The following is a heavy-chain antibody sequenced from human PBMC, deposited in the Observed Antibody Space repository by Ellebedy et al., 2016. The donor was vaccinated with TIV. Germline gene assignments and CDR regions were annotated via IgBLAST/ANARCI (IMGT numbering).Heavy chain of an antibody. CDR2: ISSRSSTI. CDR3: ATKSTAGTPYHQNGMDV. Sequence: GESLKISCVASGFTFSSYSMNWVRQAPGKGPEWISYISSRSSTIYYADSVKGRFTLSRDNAKNSMYLQMNSLRAEDTAVYYCATKSTAGTPYHQNGMDVWGQGTTVTVS. V-gene: IGHV3-48*04. J-gene: IGHJ6*02. D-gene: IGHD6-13*01. CDR1: GFTFSSYS.